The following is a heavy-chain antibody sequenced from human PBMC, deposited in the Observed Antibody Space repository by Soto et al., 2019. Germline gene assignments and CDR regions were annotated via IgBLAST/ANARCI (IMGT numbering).Heavy chain of an antibody. CDR3: ARDSEGVWQWPVDY. J-gene: IGHJ4*02. V-gene: IGHV3-30*03. CDR1: GFTFSSYS. CDR2: ISYDGSNK. Sequence: GGSLRLSCAASGFTFSSYSMNWVRQAPGKGLEWVALISYDGSNKYYADSVKGRFTVSRDNSKTTLFLQMNSLRHEDTAVYYCARDSEGVWQWPVDYWGQGTLVTVSS. D-gene: IGHD6-19*01.